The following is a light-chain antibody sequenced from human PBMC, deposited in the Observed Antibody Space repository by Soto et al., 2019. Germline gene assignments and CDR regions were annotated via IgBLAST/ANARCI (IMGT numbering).Light chain of an antibody. CDR1: SSNIGNNL. V-gene: IGLV1-51*01. CDR3: GTWDSGLSSLV. CDR2: DNN. Sequence: QTVVTQPPSVSAAPGQTVTISCYGSSSNIGNNLVSWYQKLPGTAPKVLIYDNNKRPSVIPDRFSGSKSGTSATLGITGLKTGDEADYYCGTWDSGLSSLVFGGGTKVTVL. J-gene: IGLJ2*01.